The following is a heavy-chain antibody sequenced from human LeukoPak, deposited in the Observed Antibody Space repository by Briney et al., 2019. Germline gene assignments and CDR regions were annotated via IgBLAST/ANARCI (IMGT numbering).Heavy chain of an antibody. V-gene: IGHV4-61*02. D-gene: IGHD3-10*01. CDR3: ARGRGNSITLIRGARAYNWFDT. Sequence: TLSLTCTVSGGSISSGINYWNWIRQPAGKGLEWIGRMYTSGSANYNPSLKSRVTISVDTSKSQFSLKLSSVTAADTAVYYCARGRGNSITLIRGARAYNWFDTWGQGTLVTVSS. J-gene: IGHJ5*02. CDR2: MYTSGSA. CDR1: GGSISSGINY.